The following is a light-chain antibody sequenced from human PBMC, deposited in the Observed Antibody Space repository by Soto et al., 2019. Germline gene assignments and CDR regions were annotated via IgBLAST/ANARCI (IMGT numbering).Light chain of an antibody. CDR1: QSISHF. CDR3: QQYTSYSRA. Sequence: DIQMTQSPSTLSASVGDRVTITFRASQSISHFLAWYQQKPGKVPKLLIYDASNLGSGVPSRFSGSGSGTDFTLTISGLQPDDFTTYYCQQYTSYSRAFGQGTKV. CDR2: DAS. J-gene: IGKJ1*01. V-gene: IGKV1-5*01.